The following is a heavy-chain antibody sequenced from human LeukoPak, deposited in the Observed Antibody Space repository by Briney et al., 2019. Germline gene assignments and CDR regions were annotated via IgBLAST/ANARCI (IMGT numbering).Heavy chain of an antibody. J-gene: IGHJ5*02. V-gene: IGHV4-34*01. CDR1: GGSFSGYY. CDR3: ARGRGSYGFNWFDP. D-gene: IGHD1-26*01. Sequence: SETLSLTCAVYGGSFSGYYWSWIRQPPGKGLEWIGSIYYSGSTYYNPSLKSRVTIPVDTSKNQFSLKLSSVTAADTAVYYCARGRGSYGFNWFDPWGQGTLVTVSS. CDR2: IYYSGST.